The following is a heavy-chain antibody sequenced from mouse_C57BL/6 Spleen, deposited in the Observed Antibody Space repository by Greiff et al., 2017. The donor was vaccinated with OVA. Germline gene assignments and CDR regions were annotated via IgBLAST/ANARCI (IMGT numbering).Heavy chain of an antibody. CDR1: GYTFTDYY. Sequence: EVQLQQSGPELVKPGASVKISCKASGYTFTDYYMNWVKQSHGKSLEWIGDINPNNGGTSYNQKFKGKATLTVDKSSSTAYMELSSLTSEDSAVYFWAREGAYYGSSYGYFDVWGARTTVTVSS. CDR2: INPNNGGT. J-gene: IGHJ1*01. V-gene: IGHV1-26*01. D-gene: IGHD1-1*01. CDR3: AREGAYYGSSYGYFDV.